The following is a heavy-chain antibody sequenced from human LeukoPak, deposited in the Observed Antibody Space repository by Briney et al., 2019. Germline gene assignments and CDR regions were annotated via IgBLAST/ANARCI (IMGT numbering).Heavy chain of an antibody. CDR1: GYTFTGYY. V-gene: IGHV1-2*02. J-gene: IGHJ5*01. CDR3: ARPPVVRGVNWFDP. Sequence: ASVKVSCKASGYTFTGYYIHWVRQAPGQGLEWMGWINANSGGTNYAQKVQGRVTMTRDTSISTAYIDLGRLKPDHTAVYYCARPPVVRGVNWFDPWGQGTLVTVSS. CDR2: INANSGGT. D-gene: IGHD3-10*01.